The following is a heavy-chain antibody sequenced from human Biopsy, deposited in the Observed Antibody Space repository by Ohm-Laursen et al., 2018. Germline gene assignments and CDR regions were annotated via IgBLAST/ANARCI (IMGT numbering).Heavy chain of an antibody. CDR2: LSSSSSFI. J-gene: IGHJ6*02. Sequence: SLRLSCTAFGFDFSTYPMNWVRLAPGKGLEWVSSLSSSSSFIYYADSVKGRFTISRHNAKNSLFLQMDSLRAEDTAVYYCARQKGFYGDPYYYGMDAWGQGTTVTVSS. D-gene: IGHD4-17*01. CDR1: GFDFSTYP. V-gene: IGHV3-21*01. CDR3: ARQKGFYGDPYYYGMDA.